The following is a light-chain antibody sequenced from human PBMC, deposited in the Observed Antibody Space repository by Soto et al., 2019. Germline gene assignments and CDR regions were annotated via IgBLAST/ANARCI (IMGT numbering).Light chain of an antibody. J-gene: IGKJ1*01. V-gene: IGKV3-20*01. Sequence: LTQAPKTLTFRPGERAPLSCRASQSVSSSYLAWYQQKPGQAPRLLISGASSRATGMPDRFSGSGSGTDFTLTISRPEPEDFPLYYCHQYDSWTFGQGTKVDIK. CDR1: QSVSSSY. CDR3: HQYDSWT. CDR2: GAS.